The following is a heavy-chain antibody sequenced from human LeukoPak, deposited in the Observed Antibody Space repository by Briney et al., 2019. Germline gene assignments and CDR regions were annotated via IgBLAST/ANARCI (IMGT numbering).Heavy chain of an antibody. J-gene: IGHJ6*02. CDR2: IYYSGST. D-gene: IGHD1-7*01. Sequence: SGTLSLTCTVSGGSISSYYWSWIRQPPGKGLEWIGYIYYSGSTNYTPSLKSRVTISVDTSKNQFSLKLSSVTVADTAVYYCARVGALWNLKGYGMDVWGQGTTVTVSS. V-gene: IGHV4-59*01. CDR1: GGSISSYY. CDR3: ARVGALWNLKGYGMDV.